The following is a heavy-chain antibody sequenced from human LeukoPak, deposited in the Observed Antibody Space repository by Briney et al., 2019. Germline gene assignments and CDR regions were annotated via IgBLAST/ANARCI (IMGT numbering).Heavy chain of an antibody. CDR2: ISSSSTYI. Sequence: GGSLRLSCAASGFSFRTYNMNWVRQAPGKGLEWVSFISSSSTYIYYTESVKGRFTISRDDAKNSPYLQMNSLRAEDTAIYFCARVDYFDYWGQGTLVTVSS. V-gene: IGHV3-21*01. CDR3: ARVDYFDY. J-gene: IGHJ4*02. CDR1: GFSFRTYN.